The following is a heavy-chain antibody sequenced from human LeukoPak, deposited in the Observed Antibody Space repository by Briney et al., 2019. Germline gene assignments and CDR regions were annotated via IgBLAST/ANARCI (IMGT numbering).Heavy chain of an antibody. Sequence: SETLSLTCTVSGGSIGSYYWSWIRQPPGKGLEWIGYIYYSGSTNYNPALKSRVTISVDTSKNQFSLRLTSVTAADTAAYYCARHSVVVIAIPYFDYWGQGTLVTVSS. V-gene: IGHV4-59*08. CDR3: ARHSVVVIAIPYFDY. CDR1: GGSIGSYY. D-gene: IGHD2-21*01. CDR2: IYYSGST. J-gene: IGHJ4*02.